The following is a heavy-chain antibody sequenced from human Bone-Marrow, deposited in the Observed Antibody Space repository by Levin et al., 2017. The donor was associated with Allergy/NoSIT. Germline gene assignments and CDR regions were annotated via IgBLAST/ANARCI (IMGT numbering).Heavy chain of an antibody. Sequence: ASVKVSCKASGGTFSSYAISWVRQAPGQGLEWMGGIIPIFGTANYAQKFQGRVTITADKSTSTAYMELSSLRSEDTAVYYCASSVVVVAARVRRFRAFDIWGQGTMVTVSS. J-gene: IGHJ3*02. V-gene: IGHV1-69*06. CDR2: IIPIFGTA. CDR3: ASSVVVVAARVRRFRAFDI. D-gene: IGHD2-15*01. CDR1: GGTFSSYA.